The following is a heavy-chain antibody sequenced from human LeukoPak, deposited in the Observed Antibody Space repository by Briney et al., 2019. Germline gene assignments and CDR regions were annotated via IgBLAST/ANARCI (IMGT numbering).Heavy chain of an antibody. V-gene: IGHV1-2*02. Sequence: WASVKVSCKASGYTFIGYYIHWVRQAPGQGLEWMGWINPNSGATNYAQRFQGRVAMTRDTSISTAYMELSGLRSDDTAVYYCARDASPFDYWGQGTLVTVSS. CDR2: INPNSGAT. CDR1: GYTFIGYY. CDR3: ARDASPFDY. J-gene: IGHJ4*02.